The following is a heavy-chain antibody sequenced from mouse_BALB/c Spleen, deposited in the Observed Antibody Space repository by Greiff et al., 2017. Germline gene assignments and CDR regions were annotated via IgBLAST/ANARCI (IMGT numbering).Heavy chain of an antibody. CDR3: ARKALDD. Sequence: EVQLVESGGGLVQPGGSRKLSCAASGFTFSSFGMHWVRQAPAKGLEWVAYISSGSSTIYYADTVKGRFTISRDNPKNTLFLQMTSLRSEDTAMYYCARKALDDWGQGTTLPVSS. CDR1: GFTFSSFG. V-gene: IGHV5-17*02. CDR2: ISSGSSTI. J-gene: IGHJ2*01.